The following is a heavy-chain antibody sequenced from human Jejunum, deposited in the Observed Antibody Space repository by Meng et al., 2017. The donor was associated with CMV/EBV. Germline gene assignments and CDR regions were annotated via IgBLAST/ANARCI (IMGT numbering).Heavy chain of an antibody. CDR2: INHSGST. CDR3: ARVGGAQHGDFDF. Sequence: QVQLQQWGSGLLKPSETLSLTCTVYGEVFSGYYWTWIRQPPGKGLEWIGEINHSGSTNYNPSLKSRVTILVDTSKRQFSLRLSFVTAADTAVYYCARVGGAQHGDFDFWGQGTLVTVSS. J-gene: IGHJ4*02. V-gene: IGHV4-34*01. CDR1: GEVFSGYY. D-gene: IGHD4-17*01.